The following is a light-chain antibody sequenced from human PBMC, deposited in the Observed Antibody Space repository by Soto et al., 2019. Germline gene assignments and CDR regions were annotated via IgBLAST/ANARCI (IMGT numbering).Light chain of an antibody. CDR3: QQYNNYSWT. J-gene: IGKJ1*01. CDR1: QSISSW. CDR2: DAS. Sequence: DLQMTQSPSTLSASVGDRVTITCRASQSISSWLAWYQQKQGKAPKLLIYDASSLESGFTSRFSVSASRTEFSLTISSLQPDDFATYYFQQYNNYSWTFGQRTKVEIK. V-gene: IGKV1-5*01.